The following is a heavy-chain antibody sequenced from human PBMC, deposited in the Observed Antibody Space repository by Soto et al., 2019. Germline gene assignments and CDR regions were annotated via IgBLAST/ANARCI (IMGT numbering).Heavy chain of an antibody. D-gene: IGHD6-19*01. Sequence: GGSLRLSCAASGFTFSSYDMSWVRQAPGKGLEWVSGISGSGGSTYYAASVKGRFTISRDNSKNTLYLQMNSLRAEDTAVYYYARAGGIGVPYYYYGMDVWGQGTTVTVSS. CDR2: ISGSGGST. CDR1: GFTFSSYD. V-gene: IGHV3-23*01. J-gene: IGHJ6*02. CDR3: ARAGGIGVPYYYYGMDV.